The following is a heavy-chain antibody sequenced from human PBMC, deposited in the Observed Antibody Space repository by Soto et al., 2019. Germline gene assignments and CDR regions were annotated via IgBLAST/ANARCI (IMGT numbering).Heavy chain of an antibody. CDR2: ISYDGSNK. CDR3: AKDLRYCSSTSCYYYYYMDV. Sequence: QVQLVESGGGMVQPGRSLRLSCAASGFTFSSYGMHWVRQAPGKGLEWVAVISYDGSNKYYADSVKGRFTISRDNSKNTLYLQMNSLRAEDTAVYYCAKDLRYCSSTSCYYYYYMDVWGKGTTVTVSS. J-gene: IGHJ6*03. CDR1: GFTFSSYG. V-gene: IGHV3-30*18. D-gene: IGHD2-2*01.